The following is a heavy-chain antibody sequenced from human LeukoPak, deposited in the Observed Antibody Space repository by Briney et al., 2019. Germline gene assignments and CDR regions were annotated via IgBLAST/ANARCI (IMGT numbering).Heavy chain of an antibody. D-gene: IGHD6-13*01. CDR2: IYYSGST. Sequence: SETLSLTCTVSGGSISSSSYYWGWIRQPPGKGLEWIGSIYYSGSTYYNPSLKSRVTISVDTSKNQFSLKLSSVTAADTAVYYCARAAAAATVLDAFDIWGQGTMVTVSS. CDR1: GGSISSSSYY. V-gene: IGHV4-39*07. J-gene: IGHJ3*02. CDR3: ARAAAAATVLDAFDI.